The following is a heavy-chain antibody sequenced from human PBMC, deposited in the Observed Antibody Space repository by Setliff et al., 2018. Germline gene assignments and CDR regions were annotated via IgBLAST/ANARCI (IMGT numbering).Heavy chain of an antibody. Sequence: GGSLRLSCAASGFTFSSYSMNWVRQAPGKGLEWVSYISSSSSYIYYADSVKGRFTISRDNAKNTLYLQMNSLRAEDTAVYYCARGRGRSYYDSSGYLYSWGQGTLVTVSS. D-gene: IGHD3-22*01. CDR2: ISSSSSYI. CDR3: ARGRGRSYYDSSGYLYS. CDR1: GFTFSSYS. J-gene: IGHJ4*02. V-gene: IGHV3-21*05.